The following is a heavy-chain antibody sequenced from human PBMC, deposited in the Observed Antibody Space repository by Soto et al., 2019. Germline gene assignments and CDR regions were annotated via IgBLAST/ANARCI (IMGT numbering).Heavy chain of an antibody. CDR1: GYTFTGYY. CDR2: IIPMFGTP. D-gene: IGHD5-12*01. CDR3: ATSVGRDGYSFDY. Sequence: ASVKVSCTASGYTFTGYYMHWVRQAPGQGLEWMGGIIPMFGTPHYAEKFQDRVTITADESTGTAYLELSSLTSEDTAVYYCATSVGRDGYSFDYWGPGTLVTVSS. J-gene: IGHJ4*02. V-gene: IGHV1-69*13.